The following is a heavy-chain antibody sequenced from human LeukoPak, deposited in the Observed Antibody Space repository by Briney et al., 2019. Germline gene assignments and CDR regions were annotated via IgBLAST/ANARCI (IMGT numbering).Heavy chain of an antibody. CDR2: ISGSGGST. J-gene: IGHJ4*02. CDR3: AKLIPYYDFWSGSTTPDALDY. D-gene: IGHD3-3*01. Sequence: GGSLRLSCAASGFTFSSYAMSWVRQAPGKGLEWASAISGSGGSTYYADSVKGRFTISRDNSKNTLYLQMNSLRAEDTAVYYCAKLIPYYDFWSGSTTPDALDYWGQGTLVTVSS. CDR1: GFTFSSYA. V-gene: IGHV3-23*01.